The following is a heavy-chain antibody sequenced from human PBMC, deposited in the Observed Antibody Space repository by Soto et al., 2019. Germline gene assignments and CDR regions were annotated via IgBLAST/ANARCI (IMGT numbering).Heavy chain of an antibody. Sequence: SQTLSLTFAISGDSVSSNSSAWNCISQSPSRGLEWLGRTYYRSKWNNDYALSVKRRITINPDTPKNQVSLHLYSVTPEDTAVYYCTGITSFRGMDVWGQGTPVTVSS. CDR3: TGITSFRGMDV. J-gene: IGHJ6*02. CDR2: TYYRSKWNN. CDR1: GDSVSSNSSA. D-gene: IGHD3-10*01. V-gene: IGHV6-1*01.